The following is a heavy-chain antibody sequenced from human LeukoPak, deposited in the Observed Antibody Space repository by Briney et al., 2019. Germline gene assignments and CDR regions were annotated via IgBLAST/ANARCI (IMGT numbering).Heavy chain of an antibody. CDR1: GLSSSGQW. CDR2: IKYDGREK. J-gene: IGHJ4*02. Sequence: GGSLRLSCGGSGLSSSGQWMNWVRQAPGQGLEWVANIKYDGREKYYVDSVKGRFTISRDDAKNSLSLQMSNVRAEDTAVYYCAFNNNFKYWGQGTQVTVSS. V-gene: IGHV3-7*01. D-gene: IGHD4-11*01. CDR3: AFNNNFKY.